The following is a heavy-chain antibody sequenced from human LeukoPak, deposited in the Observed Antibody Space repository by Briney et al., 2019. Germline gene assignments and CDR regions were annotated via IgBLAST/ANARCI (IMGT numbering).Heavy chain of an antibody. CDR1: GGSISSYY. D-gene: IGHD6-13*01. J-gene: IGHJ2*01. CDR2: IYYTGST. V-gene: IGHV4-59*01. CDR3: TRDPSTAADDWYFDL. Sequence: PSETLSLTCTVSGGSISSYYWSWMRQPPGKGLEWIWYIYYTGSTNYNPSLKGRVTISVDTSKNQFSLRLSSVTAADTAVYFCTRDPSTAADDWYFDLWGRGTLVTVSS.